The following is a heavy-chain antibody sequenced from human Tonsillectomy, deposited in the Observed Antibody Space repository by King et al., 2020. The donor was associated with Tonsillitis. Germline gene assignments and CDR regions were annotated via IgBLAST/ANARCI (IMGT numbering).Heavy chain of an antibody. CDR2: IYPGDSET. V-gene: IGHV5-51*01. CDR1: GNTLASSW. CDR3: ARLPTPNRAYYYYYMDV. J-gene: IGHJ6*03. D-gene: IGHD7-27*01. Sequence: QLVQSGAEVKKPGECLKISFKGSGNTLASSWIGWVRQLPGKGLECMGIIYPGDSETRYSPSFQGQVSISADKSISTAYLHWSSLKASDTAIYYCARLPTPNRAYYYYYMDVWGKGTTVTVSS.